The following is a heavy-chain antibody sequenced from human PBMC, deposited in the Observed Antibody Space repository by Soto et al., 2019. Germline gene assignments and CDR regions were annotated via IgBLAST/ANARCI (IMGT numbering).Heavy chain of an antibody. J-gene: IGHJ4*02. CDR1: GVSISSGADY. D-gene: IGHD6-19*01. Sequence: SETLSLTCSVSGVSISSGADYWSWIRQRPGKGLEWIGSIYSSGSSSYNPALKSRLTISLDTSKNQFPLKLTSVTAADTAVYYCARFAYRSGWNFDYWGRGTLVTGSS. V-gene: IGHV4-31*03. CDR3: ARFAYRSGWNFDY. CDR2: IYSSGSS.